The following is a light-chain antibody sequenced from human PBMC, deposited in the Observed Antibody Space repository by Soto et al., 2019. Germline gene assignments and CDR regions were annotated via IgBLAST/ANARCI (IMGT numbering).Light chain of an antibody. V-gene: IGLV2-14*01. CDR3: SSYTRSSTLV. CDR1: SSDVGGYNY. Sequence: QSALTQPASVSGSPGQSITISCTGTSSDVGGYNYVSWYQQHPGKAPKLMIYDVSNRPSGVSNRFSGSKSGNTASLTISGRQAEDEADYYCSSYTRSSTLVFGGGTKLTVL. CDR2: DVS. J-gene: IGLJ2*01.